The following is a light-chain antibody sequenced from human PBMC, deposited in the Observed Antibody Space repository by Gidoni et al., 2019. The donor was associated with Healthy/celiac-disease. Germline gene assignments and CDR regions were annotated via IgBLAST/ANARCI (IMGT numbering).Light chain of an antibody. V-gene: IGLV2-14*03. Sequence: QSALTQPASVYGSPGPSITISCTGPSSDVGGYNYVSWYHQHPGKAPKLMIYDVSNRPSGVSNRFSGSKSGNTASLTISGLQAEDEADYYCSSYTSSSTRVFGGGTKLTVL. J-gene: IGLJ2*01. CDR2: DVS. CDR1: SSDVGGYNY. CDR3: SSYTSSSTRV.